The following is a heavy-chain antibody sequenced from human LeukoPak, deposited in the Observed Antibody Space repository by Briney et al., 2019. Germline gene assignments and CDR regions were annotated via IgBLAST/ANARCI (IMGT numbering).Heavy chain of an antibody. Sequence: GGSLRLSCAASRSTVSSNYMSWVRQAPGNGLEWVSVIYSGGSTYYADSVKGRFTISRDNSKNTLYLQMNSLGAEDTAVYYCARDSGLTTQDYWGQGTLVTVSS. CDR2: IYSGGST. J-gene: IGHJ4*02. CDR1: RSTVSSNY. V-gene: IGHV3-53*01. D-gene: IGHD4-11*01. CDR3: ARDSGLTTQDY.